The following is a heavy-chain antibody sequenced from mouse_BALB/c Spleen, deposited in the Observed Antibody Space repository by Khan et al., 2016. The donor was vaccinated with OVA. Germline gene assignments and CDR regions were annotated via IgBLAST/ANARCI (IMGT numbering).Heavy chain of an antibody. CDR2: IFPVDGRS. J-gene: IGHJ1*01. V-gene: IGHV1S56*01. CDR1: DYSFINYY. D-gene: IGHD1-1*01. CDR3: ARSKYGSHWYFDV. Sequence: QIQLVQSGRELVKPGASVNMSCKTSDYSFINYYIHWVKQRPGQGLEWIGWIFPVDGRSKYNEKFKGKTALTADKSSSTAYMLLSSLTSEDSAIYFCARSKYGSHWYFDVWGAGTTVTVSS.